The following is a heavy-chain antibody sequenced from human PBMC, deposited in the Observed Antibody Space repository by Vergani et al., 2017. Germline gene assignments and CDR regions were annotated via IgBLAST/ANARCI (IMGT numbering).Heavy chain of an antibody. CDR3: AKDNPQNYYDTERYFDY. D-gene: IGHD3-22*01. CDR1: GFTFSSYG. J-gene: IGHJ4*02. Sequence: QVQLVESGGGVVQPGRSLRLSCAASGFTFSSYGMHWVRQAPGKGLEWVAVISYDGSNKYYADSVKGRFTISRDNSKNTLYLQMNSLRAEDTAVYYCAKDNPQNYYDTERYFDYWGQGTLVTVSS. V-gene: IGHV3-30*18. CDR2: ISYDGSNK.